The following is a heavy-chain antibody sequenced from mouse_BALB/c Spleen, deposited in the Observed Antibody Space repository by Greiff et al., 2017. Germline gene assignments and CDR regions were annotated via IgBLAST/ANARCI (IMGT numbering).Heavy chain of an antibody. V-gene: IGHV1S29*02. CDR1: GYTFTDYN. CDR3: ARPLLQSYAKDY. J-gene: IGHJ4*01. CDR2: IYPYNGGT. Sequence: VQLQQSGPELVKPGASVKISCKASGYTFTDYNMHWVKQSHGKSLEWIGYIYPYNGGTGYNQKFKSKATLTVDNSSSTAYMELRSLTSEDSAVYYCARPLLQSYAKDYWGQGTSVTVSS. D-gene: IGHD1-2*01.